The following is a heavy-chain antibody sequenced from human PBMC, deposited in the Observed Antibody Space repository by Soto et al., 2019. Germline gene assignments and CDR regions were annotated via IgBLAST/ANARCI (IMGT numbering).Heavy chain of an antibody. CDR2: ISGSGGST. D-gene: IGHD4-17*01. CDR3: AKTGDSPPGTSLDY. J-gene: IGHJ4*02. Sequence: EVQLLESGGGLVQPGGSLRLSCAASGFTFRTYAMSWVRQAPGKGLEWVSAISGSGGSTYYAVSVRGRFTISRDNSKDTLYLQMDSLRVDDTAVYYCAKTGDSPPGTSLDYWGQGTLVTVSS. CDR1: GFTFRTYA. V-gene: IGHV3-23*01.